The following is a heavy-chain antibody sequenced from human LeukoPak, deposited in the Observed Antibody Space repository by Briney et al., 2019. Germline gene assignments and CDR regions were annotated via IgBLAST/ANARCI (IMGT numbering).Heavy chain of an antibody. V-gene: IGHV1-69*13. Sequence: GASVKVSCKASGGTFSSYAISWVRQAPGQGLEWMGGLIPIFGTANYAQKFQGRVTITADESTSTAYMELSSLRSEDTAVYYCARDQGSFVGSRWYSHYMDVWGKGTTVTVSS. D-gene: IGHD6-13*01. CDR2: LIPIFGTA. CDR3: ARDQGSFVGSRWYSHYMDV. CDR1: GGTFSSYA. J-gene: IGHJ6*03.